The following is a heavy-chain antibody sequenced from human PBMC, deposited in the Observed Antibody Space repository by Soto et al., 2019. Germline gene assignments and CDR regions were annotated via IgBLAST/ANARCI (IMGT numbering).Heavy chain of an antibody. D-gene: IGHD2-21*02. V-gene: IGHV3-74*01. Sequence: EVQLVESEGGLVQRGGSLRLSCAASGFTFNYYWMHWVRQAPGQGLVCVSHIHSDGSKTTYADSVKGRFTISRDNAKNTLYLQMNSLRAEDTAVYYCVRGDRGGFDLWGQGTAVTVSS. CDR2: IHSDGSKT. CDR1: GFTFNYYW. CDR3: VRGDRGGFDL. J-gene: IGHJ3*01.